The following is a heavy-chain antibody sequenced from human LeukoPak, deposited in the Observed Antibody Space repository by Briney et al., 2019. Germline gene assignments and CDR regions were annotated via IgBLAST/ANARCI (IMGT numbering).Heavy chain of an antibody. CDR2: ISSSSSTI. Sequence: GGSLRLSRAASGFTFSSYSMNWVRQAPGKGLEWVSYISSSSSTIYYADSVKGRFTISRDNAKNSLYLQMNSLRAEDTAVYYCARSLRGFPDAFDIWGQGTMVTVSS. J-gene: IGHJ3*02. V-gene: IGHV3-48*01. CDR1: GFTFSSYS. CDR3: ARSLRGFPDAFDI. D-gene: IGHD3-10*01.